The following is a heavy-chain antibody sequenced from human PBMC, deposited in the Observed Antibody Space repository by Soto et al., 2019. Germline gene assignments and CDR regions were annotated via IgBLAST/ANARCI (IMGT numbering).Heavy chain of an antibody. J-gene: IGHJ3*02. CDR3: AKTLIWSEDAFDI. V-gene: IGHV3-23*01. D-gene: IGHD3-3*01. CDR2: ISGSGGST. CDR1: GSPSSTYT. Sequence: GGSLDPSCPPSGSPSSTYTMTGFRRAPGKGLEWVSYISGSGGSTYYADSVKGRFTISRDNSKNTLYPQMNSLRAEDTAVYYCAKTLIWSEDAFDIWGQGTMVTVSS.